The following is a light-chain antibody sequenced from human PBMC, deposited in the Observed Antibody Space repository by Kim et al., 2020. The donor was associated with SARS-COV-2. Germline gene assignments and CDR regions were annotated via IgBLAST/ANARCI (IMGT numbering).Light chain of an antibody. CDR2: GKT. V-gene: IGLV3-19*01. CDR3: DSRDSSGNVI. J-gene: IGLJ2*01. CDR1: SLRSYS. Sequence: SSELTQDPAVSVALGQTVRITCQGDSLRSYSGSWYQQKPGQAPEVVIFGKTNRPSGIPDRFSGSSSGDTVSLTISGAQAEDEADYYCDSRDSSGNVIFGGGTKLTVL.